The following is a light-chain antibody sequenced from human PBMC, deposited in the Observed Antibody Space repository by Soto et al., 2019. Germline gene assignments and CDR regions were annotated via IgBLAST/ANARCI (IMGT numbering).Light chain of an antibody. J-gene: IGLJ2*01. CDR2: GNS. CDR3: QSYDSSLSAVV. V-gene: IGLV1-40*01. Sequence: QAVVTQPPSVSGAPGQRVTISCTGSSSNIGAGYDVHWYQQLPGTAPKLLIYGNSNRPSGVPDRFSGSKSGTPASLAITGLQAEDEADYYCQSYDSSLSAVVFGRGTKLTVL. CDR1: SSNIGAGYD.